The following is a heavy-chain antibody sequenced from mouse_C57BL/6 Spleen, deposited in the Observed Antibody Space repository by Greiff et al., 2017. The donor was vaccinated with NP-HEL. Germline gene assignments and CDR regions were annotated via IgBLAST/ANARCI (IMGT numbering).Heavy chain of an antibody. CDR1: GYTFTDYY. CDR2: INPNNGGT. D-gene: IGHD2-4*01. Sequence: EVQLQQSGPELVKPGASVKISCKASGYTFTDYYMNWVKQSHGKSLEWIGDINPNNGGTSYNQKFKGKATLTVDKSSSTAYMELRSLTSEDSAVYYCARGGLRRGPLDYWGQGTTLTVSS. J-gene: IGHJ2*01. CDR3: ARGGLRRGPLDY. V-gene: IGHV1-26*01.